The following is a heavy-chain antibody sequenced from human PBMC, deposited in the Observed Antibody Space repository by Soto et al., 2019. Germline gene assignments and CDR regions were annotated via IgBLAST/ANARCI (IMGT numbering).Heavy chain of an antibody. Sequence: QVQLVQSGTEVKRPGASVKVSCKSSGGAFVNYNITWVRQAPGQGLEWMGGVIPFSGAADYAQKFQGRVTRTADTSARTAYMEVSSLRSDDTAVYYRAREIGGGLHPWGQGTLVIVSS. D-gene: IGHD3-16*01. CDR3: AREIGGGLHP. V-gene: IGHV1-69*06. J-gene: IGHJ5*02. CDR1: GGAFVNYN. CDR2: VIPFSGAA.